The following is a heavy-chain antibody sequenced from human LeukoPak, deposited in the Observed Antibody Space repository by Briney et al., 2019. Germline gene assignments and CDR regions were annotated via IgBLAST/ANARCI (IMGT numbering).Heavy chain of an antibody. D-gene: IGHD3-22*01. CDR3: ARDYGTSGYDLHDY. CDR2: IKQDGSEE. V-gene: IGHV3-7*01. Sequence: GGSLRLSCAASGFTFSSYWMTWVRQAPGKGLEWMTNIKQDGSEEHHVDSVKGRFTISRDNAKNSLYLQMNSLRDEDTAVYCCARDYGTSGYDLHDYWGQGTLVTVSS. J-gene: IGHJ4*02. CDR1: GFTFSSYW.